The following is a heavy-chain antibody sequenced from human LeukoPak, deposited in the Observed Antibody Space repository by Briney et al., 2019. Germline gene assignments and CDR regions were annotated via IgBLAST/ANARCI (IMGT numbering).Heavy chain of an antibody. V-gene: IGHV1-69*04. CDR3: AGGGGNRFGGFTPLFFY. D-gene: IGHD3-16*01. Sequence: ASVKVSCKASGGTFSSYAISWVRQAPGQGLEWMGRIIPILGIANYAQKFQGRVTITADKSTSTAYMELSSLRSEDTAVYYCAGGGGNRFGGFTPLFFYGGKETLVPFSS. CDR1: GGTFSSYA. CDR2: IIPILGIA. J-gene: IGHJ4*02.